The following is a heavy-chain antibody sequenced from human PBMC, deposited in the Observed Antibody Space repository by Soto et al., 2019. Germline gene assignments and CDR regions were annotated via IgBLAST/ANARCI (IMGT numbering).Heavy chain of an antibody. D-gene: IGHD6-19*01. Sequence: HPGGSLRLSCAASGFNFGVFGMHWVRQAPGKGLEWLSVLSYEGSEEYYADSVRGRFTISRDNSKNTLFLQMDSLRVDDTGVYYCALTRRSSLLEVAGPGFEYWGQGTLVTV. CDR1: GFNFGVFG. J-gene: IGHJ4*02. V-gene: IGHV3-30*03. CDR3: ALTRRSSLLEVAGPGFEY. CDR2: LSYEGSEE.